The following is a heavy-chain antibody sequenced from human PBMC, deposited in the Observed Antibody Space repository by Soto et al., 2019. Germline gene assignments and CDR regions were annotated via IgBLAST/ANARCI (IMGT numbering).Heavy chain of an antibody. Sequence: QITLKESGPALVKPTQTLTLTCTFSGFSLSNSGVGVGWIRQHPGKALEWLALIYWDDDKRYSPSLKSRLTNTKDTSKSQVVLTMPTMDPVDTATYYCAHVYGGYDKFDYWGQGTLVTVSS. V-gene: IGHV2-5*02. CDR2: IYWDDDK. CDR3: AHVYGGYDKFDY. CDR1: GFSLSNSGVG. J-gene: IGHJ4*02. D-gene: IGHD5-12*01.